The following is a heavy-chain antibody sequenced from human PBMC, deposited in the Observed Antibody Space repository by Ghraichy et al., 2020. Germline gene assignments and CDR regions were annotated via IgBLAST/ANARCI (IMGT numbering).Heavy chain of an antibody. CDR3: AKGGLKVTDF. CDR1: GFTFSNYW. Sequence: GESLNISCAASGFTFSNYWMHWVRQGPGKGLEWVSRINSDGSSTSYADSVKGRFTISRDNAKNTLYLQINSLRAEDTAVYYCAKGGLKVTDFWGQGTLVTVSS. D-gene: IGHD5-12*01. J-gene: IGHJ4*02. V-gene: IGHV3-74*01. CDR2: INSDGSST.